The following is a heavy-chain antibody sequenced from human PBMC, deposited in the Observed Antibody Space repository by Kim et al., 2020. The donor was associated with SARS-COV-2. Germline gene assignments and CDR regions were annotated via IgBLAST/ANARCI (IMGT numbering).Heavy chain of an antibody. Sequence: DSVKGRFTISSDNSKNTLYLQMNSLRAEDTAVYYCAKPRTLRTPEGFDYWGQGTLVTVSS. V-gene: IGHV3-23*01. D-gene: IGHD4-17*01. J-gene: IGHJ4*02. CDR3: AKPRTLRTPEGFDY.